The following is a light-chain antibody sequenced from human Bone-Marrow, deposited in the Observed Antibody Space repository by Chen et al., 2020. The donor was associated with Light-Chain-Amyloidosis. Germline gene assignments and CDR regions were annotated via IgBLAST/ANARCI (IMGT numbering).Light chain of an antibody. CDR3: AAWDDGLNGVL. J-gene: IGLJ2*01. CDR1: RSSIGTNT. CDR2: FNS. Sequence: QSVLTQPPSASGTPGQRVTISCSGSRSSIGTNTVNWYQQFPGTAPKLLLYFNSQRPSGVPDRFSGSKSGTSASLAISGLQSDDEADYFCAAWDDGLNGVLFGGGTKLTVL. V-gene: IGLV1-44*01.